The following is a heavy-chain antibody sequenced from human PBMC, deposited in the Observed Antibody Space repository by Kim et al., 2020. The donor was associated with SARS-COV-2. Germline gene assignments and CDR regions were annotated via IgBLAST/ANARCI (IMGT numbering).Heavy chain of an antibody. J-gene: IGHJ4*02. CDR1: GFAFSGSA. V-gene: IGHV3-23*01. CDR2: ISTSGT. Sequence: GGSLRLSCAASGFAFSGSAMSWVRQAPGKGLEWVSLISTSGTFYADSVKGRFTISRDNLKNTLYLQMNSLRAEDTAVYYCAKDFKSASSGNYWGQGTLVTVSS. CDR3: AKDFKSASSGNY. D-gene: IGHD2-15*01.